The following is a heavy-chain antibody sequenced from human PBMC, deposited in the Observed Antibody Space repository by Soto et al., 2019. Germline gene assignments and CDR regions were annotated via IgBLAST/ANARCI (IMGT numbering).Heavy chain of an antibody. Sequence: QVHLVQSGAEVKKPGSSVTVSCKASGGTFSSYIISWVRQAPGQGLEWMGRISPTVGIPNYAQKFQGRVTITADRSTSTAYMELNSLRSEDTAMYYCAALGSGSYDYWCRGTLVTVSS. CDR2: ISPTVGIP. V-gene: IGHV1-69*02. D-gene: IGHD1-26*01. CDR1: GGTFSSYI. J-gene: IGHJ4*01. CDR3: AALGSGSYDY.